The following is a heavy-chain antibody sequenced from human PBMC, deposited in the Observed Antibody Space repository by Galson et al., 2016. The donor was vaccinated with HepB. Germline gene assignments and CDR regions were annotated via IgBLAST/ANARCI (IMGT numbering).Heavy chain of an antibody. CDR3: ARAYYDILTAYSYFDY. CDR2: IYHSGST. CDR1: GGSISSSNW. D-gene: IGHD3-9*01. V-gene: IGHV4-4*02. J-gene: IGHJ4*02. Sequence: ETLSLTCAVSGGSISSSNWWSWVRQPPGKGLEWIGEIYHSGSTNYNPSLKSRVTISVDKSKNQFSLKLNSVTAADTAVYYCARAYYDILTAYSYFDYWGQGILVTVSS.